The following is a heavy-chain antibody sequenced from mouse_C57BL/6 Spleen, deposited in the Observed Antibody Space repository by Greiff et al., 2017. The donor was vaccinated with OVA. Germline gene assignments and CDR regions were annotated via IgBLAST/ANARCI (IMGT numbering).Heavy chain of an antibody. CDR2: ISSGGDYI. CDR1: GFTFSSYA. CDR3: TREGPWYSPPGYFDY. J-gene: IGHJ2*01. Sequence: DVMLVESGEGLVKPGGSLKLSCAASGFTFSSYAMSWVRQTPEKRLEWVAYISSGGDYIYYADTVKGRFTISRDNARNTLYLQMSSLKSEDTAMYYCTREGPWYSPPGYFDYWGQGTTLTVSS. D-gene: IGHD2-12*01. V-gene: IGHV5-9-1*02.